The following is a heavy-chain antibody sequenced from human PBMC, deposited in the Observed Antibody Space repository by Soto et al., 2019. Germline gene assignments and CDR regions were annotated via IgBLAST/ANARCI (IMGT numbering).Heavy chain of an antibody. CDR3: ARGLSDIVPLYYFDY. J-gene: IGHJ4*02. V-gene: IGHV1-18*01. Sequence: ASVKVSCKASGYTFTSYGISWVRQAPGQGLEWMGWISAYNGNTNYAQKLQGRVTMTTDTSTSTAYMELRSLRSDDTAVYYCARGLSDIVPLYYFDYWGQGTLVTVSS. D-gene: IGHD5-12*01. CDR1: GYTFTSYG. CDR2: ISAYNGNT.